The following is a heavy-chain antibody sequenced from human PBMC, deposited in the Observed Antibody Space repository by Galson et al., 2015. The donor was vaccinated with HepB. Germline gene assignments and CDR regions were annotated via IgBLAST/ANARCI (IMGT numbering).Heavy chain of an antibody. CDR1: GYTFTSYY. CDR3: ARSPTGGSGSFGPGWFDP. D-gene: IGHD3-10*01. J-gene: IGHJ5*02. Sequence: SVKVSCKASGYTFTSYYMHWVRQAPGQGLEWMGIINPSGGSTSYAQKLQGRVTMTRDTSTSTVYMELSSLRSEDTAVYYCARSPTGGSGSFGPGWFDPWGQGTLVTVSS. CDR2: INPSGGST. V-gene: IGHV1-46*04.